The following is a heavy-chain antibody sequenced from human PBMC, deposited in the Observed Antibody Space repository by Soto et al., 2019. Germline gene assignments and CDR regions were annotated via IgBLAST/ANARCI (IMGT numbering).Heavy chain of an antibody. CDR3: AREIGRDDFWSGYYRGPFDY. CDR1: GYTFTSYG. J-gene: IGHJ4*02. V-gene: IGHV1-18*04. D-gene: IGHD3-3*01. CDR2: ISAYNGNT. Sequence: QVQLVQSGAEVKKPGASVKVSCKASGYTFTSYGISWVRQAPGQGLEWMGWISAYNGNTNYAQKLQGRVTMTTDTSTSTAYMELRSLRSDDTAVYYCAREIGRDDFWSGYYRGPFDYWGQGTLVTVSS.